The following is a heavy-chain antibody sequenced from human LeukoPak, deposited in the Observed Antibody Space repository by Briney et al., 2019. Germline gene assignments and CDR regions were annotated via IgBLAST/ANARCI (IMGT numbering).Heavy chain of an antibody. CDR3: ATERPGSRTLDS. J-gene: IGHJ4*02. D-gene: IGHD1-14*01. CDR1: GFTFGLYS. CDR2: VYSVGAT. V-gene: IGHV3-66*01. Sequence: GGSLRLSCAASGFTFGLYSMNWVRLAPGKGLEWVSIVYSVGATYYEDSVKGRFTVSRDDSKNIVFLQMNNLRSEDTAVYFCATERPGSRTLDSWGQGTPVTVSS.